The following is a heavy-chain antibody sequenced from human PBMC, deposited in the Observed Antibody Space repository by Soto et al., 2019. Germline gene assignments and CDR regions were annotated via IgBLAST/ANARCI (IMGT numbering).Heavy chain of an antibody. CDR2: MYYSGRT. CDR1: GGSISPYY. V-gene: IGHV4-59*01. CDR3: ARGPPSPRILGPSRGPYFDP. J-gene: IGHJ5*02. Sequence: SETLSLTCIVSGGSISPYYWLWIRQGPGRGLEWIAYMYYSGRTNFNPSLKSRVTMSIETPRNQISLKMQSVTAADTAVYYCARGPPSPRILGPSRGPYFDPWGQGSLVTV. D-gene: IGHD1-26*01.